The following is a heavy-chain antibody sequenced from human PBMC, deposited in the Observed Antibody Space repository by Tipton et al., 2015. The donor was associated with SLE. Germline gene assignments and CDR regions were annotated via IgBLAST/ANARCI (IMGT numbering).Heavy chain of an antibody. D-gene: IGHD6-19*01. Sequence: SLRLSCAASGFTFSSYSMNWVRQAPGKGLEWVASISSSSSYIYYADSVKGRFTISRDNSENTLYLEMHSLKPEDTALYYCAKGEQWPNWFDPWGQGTLVIVSS. CDR3: AKGEQWPNWFDP. J-gene: IGHJ5*02. V-gene: IGHV3-21*01. CDR2: ISSSSSYI. CDR1: GFTFSSYS.